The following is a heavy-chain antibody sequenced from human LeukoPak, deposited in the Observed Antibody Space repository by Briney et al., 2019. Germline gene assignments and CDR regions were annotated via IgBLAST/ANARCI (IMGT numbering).Heavy chain of an antibody. V-gene: IGHV4-39*01. CDR1: GGSISSSSAY. CDR2: IYYSGST. CDR3: ARLGVYGSGNYYGDKFDP. Sequence: SETLSLTGTVSGGSISSSSAYWGWIRQPPGKGLEWIGSIYYSGSTYYNPSLKSRVTISVDTSKNQFSLKLSSVTAADTAVYFCARLGVYGSGNYYGDKFDPWGQGTLVTVSS. D-gene: IGHD3-10*01. J-gene: IGHJ5*02.